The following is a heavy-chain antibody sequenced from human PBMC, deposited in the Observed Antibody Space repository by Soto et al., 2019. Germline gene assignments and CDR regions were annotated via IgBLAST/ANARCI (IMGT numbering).Heavy chain of an antibody. CDR1: GYTFTSYG. V-gene: IGHV1-18*01. CDR3: ARSRGPRYCSGGSCYWFDP. J-gene: IGHJ5*02. CDR2: ISAYNGNT. D-gene: IGHD2-15*01. Sequence: QVQLVQSGAEVKKPGASVKVSCKASGYTFTSYGISWVRQAPGQGLEWMGWISAYNGNTNYAQKLQGRVTMTTDTSTSTAYMELRSLGSDDTAVYYCARSRGPRYCSGGSCYWFDPWGQGTLVTVSS.